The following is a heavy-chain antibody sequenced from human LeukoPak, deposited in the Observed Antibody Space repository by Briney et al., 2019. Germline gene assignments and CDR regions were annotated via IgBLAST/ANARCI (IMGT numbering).Heavy chain of an antibody. J-gene: IGHJ6*03. V-gene: IGHV4-59*02. D-gene: IGHD6-13*01. Sequence: SETLSLTCRVFGGSVLNHYWSWLRQSPGKGLEWIGYTYSNGRTNYNPSLKSRVNISVDTSENQFSLRLTSVTAADTAVYFCGRMWAAGVYYYYYMDVWGKGTTVTVSS. CDR1: GGSVLNHY. CDR3: GRMWAAGVYYYYYMDV. CDR2: TYSNGRT.